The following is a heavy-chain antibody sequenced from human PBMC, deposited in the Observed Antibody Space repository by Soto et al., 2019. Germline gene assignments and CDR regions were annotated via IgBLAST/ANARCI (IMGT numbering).Heavy chain of an antibody. CDR2: INHTGHV. CDR3: AGPLMWFDQTGAFDT. J-gene: IGHJ3*02. V-gene: IGHV4-34*02. CDR1: GGSFSGYH. D-gene: IGHD3-10*01. Sequence: QVQLQQWGAGLLKPSETLSLTCGVYGGSFSGYHWSWIRQTPGKGLEWIGQINHTGHVNYNPSLQSRVTLSLDTPKKQFPLRLSSVTAADTAVYYCAGPLMWFDQTGAFDTWGQGTTVTVSS.